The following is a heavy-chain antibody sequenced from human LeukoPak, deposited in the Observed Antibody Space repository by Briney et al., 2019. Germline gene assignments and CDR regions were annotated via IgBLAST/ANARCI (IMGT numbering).Heavy chain of an antibody. D-gene: IGHD6-19*01. J-gene: IGHJ4*02. Sequence: PGGSLRLSCAASGFTFSSYAMGWVRQAPGKGLEWVSAISGSGGSTYYADSVKGRFTISRDNSKNTLCLQMNSLRAEDTAVYYCAKRYLDSSGLGWGQGTLVTVSS. CDR3: AKRYLDSSGLG. V-gene: IGHV3-23*01. CDR2: ISGSGGST. CDR1: GFTFSSYA.